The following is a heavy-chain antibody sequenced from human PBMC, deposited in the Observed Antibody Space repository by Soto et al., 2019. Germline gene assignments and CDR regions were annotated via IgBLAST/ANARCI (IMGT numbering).Heavy chain of an antibody. Sequence: QVQLVQSGTEVKKPGSSVKVSCKASGGTFSTYTISWLRQAPGQGPEWMGGVFPTFGAANYAPKFQGRLTISADESPATAHMELSRLRSEDPALYYRARDQGNNNVGFANWGQGTLIIVSS. CDR2: VFPTFGAA. CDR1: GGTFSTYT. V-gene: IGHV1-69*01. D-gene: IGHD2-15*01. CDR3: ARDQGNNNVGFAN. J-gene: IGHJ3*02.